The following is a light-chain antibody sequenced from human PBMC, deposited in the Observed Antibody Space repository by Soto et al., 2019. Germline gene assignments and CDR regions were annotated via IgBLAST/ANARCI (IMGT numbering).Light chain of an antibody. CDR1: QSVRDRY. Sequence: EIVLTQSPGTLSLSPGERATLSCRASQSVRDRYLAWYQQKPGQAPRLLLYGASTRATGVPPRFSGGGSGTEFTLTISSLQSEDFAVYYCQQYNNWPTFGQGTRLEIK. CDR2: GAS. J-gene: IGKJ5*01. CDR3: QQYNNWPT. V-gene: IGKV3-15*01.